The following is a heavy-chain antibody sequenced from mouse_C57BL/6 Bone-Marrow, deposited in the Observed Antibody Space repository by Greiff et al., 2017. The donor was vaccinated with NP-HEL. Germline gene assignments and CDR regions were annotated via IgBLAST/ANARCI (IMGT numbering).Heavy chain of an antibody. V-gene: IGHV5-17*01. CDR3: ARGARTTMVYYFDY. CDR1: GFTFSDYG. D-gene: IGHD2-1*01. J-gene: IGHJ2*01. CDR2: ISSGSSTI. Sequence: EVKLVESGGGLVKPGGSLKLSCAASGFTFSDYGMHWVRQAPEKGLEWVAYISSGSSTIYYADTVKGRFTISRDNAKNTLFLQMTSLRSEDTAMYYCARGARTTMVYYFDYWGQGTTLTVSS.